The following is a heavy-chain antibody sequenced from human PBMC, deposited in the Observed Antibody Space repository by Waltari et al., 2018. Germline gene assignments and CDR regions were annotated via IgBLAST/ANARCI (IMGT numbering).Heavy chain of an antibody. J-gene: IGHJ5*02. CDR2: ISRYGHNT. V-gene: IGHV3-64D*08. CDR3: GRGIYYYETSGYYPNWFDP. D-gene: IGHD3-22*01. Sequence: EVQLVESGGGLVQPGGSLRLSCSGSGFTFSYYAMHWVRQAPGKGLEYVSAISRYGHNTYYADSVKGRFTISRDNSKNTLYLQMSSLRTEDTAVYYCGRGIYYYETSGYYPNWFDPWGRGTLVTVSS. CDR1: GFTFSYYA.